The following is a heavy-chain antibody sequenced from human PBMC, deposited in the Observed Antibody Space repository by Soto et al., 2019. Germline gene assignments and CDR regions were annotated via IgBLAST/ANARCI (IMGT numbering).Heavy chain of an antibody. CDR3: ARAGEDYYHYYGMDV. D-gene: IGHD4-17*01. Sequence: SETLSLTCTVSGGSISSGGYYWSWIRQHPGKGLEWIGYIYYSGSTYYNPSLKSRVTISVDTSKNQFSLKLSSVTAADTAVYYCARAGEDYYHYYGMDVWGQGTTVTVSS. V-gene: IGHV4-31*03. J-gene: IGHJ6*02. CDR1: GGSISSGGYY. CDR2: IYYSGST.